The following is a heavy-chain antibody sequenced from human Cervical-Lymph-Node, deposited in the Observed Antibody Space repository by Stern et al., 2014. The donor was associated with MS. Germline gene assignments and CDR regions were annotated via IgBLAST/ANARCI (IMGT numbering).Heavy chain of an antibody. J-gene: IGHJ4*02. D-gene: IGHD6-13*01. CDR3: AREQELVLDY. CDR1: GFTFSSYG. Sequence: MQLVESGGGVVQPGRSLRLSCAASGFTFSSYGMYWVRQAPGKGLEWVALISYDGSNQYYAASVKGRFTISRDDSKNSLFLKMNSLRAEDTAVYYCAREQELVLDYWGQGTLVTVSS. V-gene: IGHV3-30*03. CDR2: ISYDGSNQ.